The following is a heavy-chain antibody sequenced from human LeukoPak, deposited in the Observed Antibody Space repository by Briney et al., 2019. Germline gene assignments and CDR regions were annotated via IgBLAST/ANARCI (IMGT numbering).Heavy chain of an antibody. D-gene: IGHD4-23*01. CDR1: GDSVSSNSAA. V-gene: IGHV6-1*01. Sequence: SQTLSLTCVISGDSVSSNSAAWNWIRHSPSRGLEWLGRTHYRSKWYNDYALSVNSRITINPDTSKNQFSLQPNSVTPEDTAVYSCARGPKVVGYFYIDIWDKGSTVTVSS. CDR2: THYRSKWYN. CDR3: ARGPKVVGYFYIDI. J-gene: IGHJ6*03.